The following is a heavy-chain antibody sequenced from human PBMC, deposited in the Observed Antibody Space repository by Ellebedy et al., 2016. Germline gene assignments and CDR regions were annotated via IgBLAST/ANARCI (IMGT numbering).Heavy chain of an antibody. Sequence: ASVKVSCKVSGYTLTELSMHWARQAPGKGLEWMGGFDPEDGETIYAQKFQGRVTMTEDTSTDTAYMELSSLRSEDTAVYYCATGRGDSSGYSFDGFDYWGQGTLVTVSS. CDR2: FDPEDGET. CDR3: ATGRGDSSGYSFDGFDY. V-gene: IGHV1-24*01. J-gene: IGHJ4*02. D-gene: IGHD3-22*01. CDR1: GYTLTELS.